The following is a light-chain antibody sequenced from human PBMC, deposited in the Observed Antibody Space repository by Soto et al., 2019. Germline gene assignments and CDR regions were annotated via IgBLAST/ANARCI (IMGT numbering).Light chain of an antibody. V-gene: IGKV3-11*01. Sequence: EIVLTQSPATLSVSPGGRPTLSCRASQSVSLSLAWYQKRPGQAPRLLLYDASKRASGIPARFSGSGSGTDLTLTISSLEPEDFAVYYCQQRTSWPPWTFGQGTKVDIK. J-gene: IGKJ1*01. CDR1: QSVSLS. CDR3: QQRTSWPPWT. CDR2: DAS.